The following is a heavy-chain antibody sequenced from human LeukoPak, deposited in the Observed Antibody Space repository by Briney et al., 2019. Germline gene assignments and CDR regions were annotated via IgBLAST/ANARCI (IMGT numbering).Heavy chain of an antibody. J-gene: IGHJ5*02. Sequence: GGSLRLSCTASGLTLGDYAMTWVRQAPGKGLEWVGFIRNKAYGGTTEYAASVKGRFTISRDDSKSIAYLQMNSLKTEDTAVYYCTSTNPVHSWFDPWGQGTLVTVSS. CDR2: IRNKAYGGTT. CDR1: GLTLGDYA. CDR3: TSTNPVHSWFDP. V-gene: IGHV3-49*04. D-gene: IGHD5-24*01.